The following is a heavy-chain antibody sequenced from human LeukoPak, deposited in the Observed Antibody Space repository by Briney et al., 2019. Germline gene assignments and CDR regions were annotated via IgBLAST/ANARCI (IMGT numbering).Heavy chain of an antibody. CDR3: TSKGRTDRYYFDY. J-gene: IGHJ4*02. V-gene: IGHV3-23*01. CDR2: ISGSGGST. Sequence: PGGSLRLSCAASGFTFSNYWMSWVRQAPGKGLEWVSAISGSGGSTYYADSVKGRFTISRDNSKNTLYLQMNSLRAEDTAVYYCTSKGRTDRYYFDYWGQGTLVTVSS. D-gene: IGHD1-1*01. CDR1: GFTFSNYW.